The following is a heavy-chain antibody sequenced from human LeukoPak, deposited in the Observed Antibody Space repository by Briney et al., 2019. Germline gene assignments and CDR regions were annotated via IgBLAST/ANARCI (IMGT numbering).Heavy chain of an antibody. CDR3: AMLAAL. Sequence: GGSLRLSCAASGFTFSGYSMSWVRQAPGKGLEWVSSISSSSNYIYYADSVKGRFTISRDNTKNSLYLQMNSLRAEDTAVYYCAMLAALWGQGTLVTVSS. D-gene: IGHD2-15*01. V-gene: IGHV3-21*01. J-gene: IGHJ4*02. CDR2: ISSSSNYI. CDR1: GFTFSGYS.